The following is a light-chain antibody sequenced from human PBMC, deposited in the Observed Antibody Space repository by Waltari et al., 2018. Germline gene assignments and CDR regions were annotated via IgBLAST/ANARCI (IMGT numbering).Light chain of an antibody. CDR3: VQGKDFPGT. CDR1: QSLLYSDGKTY. V-gene: IGKV2-29*01. J-gene: IGKJ1*01. CDR2: EVS. Sequence: DIVMTQTPLSLSVTPGQPASMSCKSSQSLLYSDGKTYLYWYVQKTGQSPQLLIYEVSSRFSGWPDRFSGSGSGTNFTLKISRVEAEDVGVYYCVQGKDFPGTFGQGTKVEIK.